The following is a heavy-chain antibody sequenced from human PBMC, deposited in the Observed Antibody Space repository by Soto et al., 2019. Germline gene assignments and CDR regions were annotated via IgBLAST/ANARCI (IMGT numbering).Heavy chain of an antibody. V-gene: IGHV4-59*01. J-gene: IGHJ5*02. Sequence: SETLSLTCTVSGGSISSYYRSWIRQPPGKGLEWIGYIYYSGSTNYNPSLKSRVTISVDTSKNQCSLKLSSMTAADTAVYYCAREDIVEGWFDPWGQGTLVTVSS. CDR2: IYYSGST. CDR3: AREDIVEGWFDP. D-gene: IGHD2-15*01. CDR1: GGSISSYY.